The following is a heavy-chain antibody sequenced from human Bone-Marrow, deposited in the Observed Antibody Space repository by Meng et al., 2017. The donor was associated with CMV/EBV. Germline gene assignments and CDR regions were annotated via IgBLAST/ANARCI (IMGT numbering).Heavy chain of an antibody. Sequence: GESLKISCAASGFTFSSYGMHWVRQAPGKGLEWVAVIWYDGSNKYYADSVKGRFTISRDNSKNTLYLQMNSLRAEDTAVYYCAKVGGAGRRYYYYGMDVWGQGTTVTV. CDR2: IWYDGSNK. D-gene: IGHD3-10*01. J-gene: IGHJ6*02. CDR1: GFTFSSYG. V-gene: IGHV3-33*06. CDR3: AKVGGAGRRYYYYGMDV.